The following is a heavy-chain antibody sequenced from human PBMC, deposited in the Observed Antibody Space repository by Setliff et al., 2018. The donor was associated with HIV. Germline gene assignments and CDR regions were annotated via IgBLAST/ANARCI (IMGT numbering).Heavy chain of an antibody. J-gene: IGHJ4*02. Sequence: PGGSLRLSCGASGFTFSNYWMHWIRQVPGKGLVWVADIKDDESEKYYVDSVRGRFTISRDNARNSLLLQMNNLRADDTAVYYCMYGGRTATTHWGQGTLVTVSS. CDR1: GFTFSNYW. V-gene: IGHV3-7*01. D-gene: IGHD4-17*01. CDR2: IKDDESEK. CDR3: MYGGRTATTH.